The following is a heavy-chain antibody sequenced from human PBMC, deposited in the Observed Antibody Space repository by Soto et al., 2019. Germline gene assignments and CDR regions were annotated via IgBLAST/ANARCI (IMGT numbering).Heavy chain of an antibody. D-gene: IGHD3-3*01. CDR2: IYPGDSDT. CDR3: ARRGGLESGYHTAATDV. Sequence: GASQKMSCKGSAHSFTSYWLGWVRQMLGKGLAWMGIIYPGDSDTRYSPSFQGQVTISAAKSISTAYLRRRSLKASDTATNYCARRGGLESGYHTAATDVWGDGTTVTVSS. J-gene: IGHJ6*04. V-gene: IGHV5-51*01. CDR1: AHSFTSYW.